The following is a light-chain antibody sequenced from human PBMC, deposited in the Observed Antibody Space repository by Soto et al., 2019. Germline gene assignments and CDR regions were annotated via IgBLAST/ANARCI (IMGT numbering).Light chain of an antibody. J-gene: IGLJ3*02. CDR1: TGAVTGGYF. CDR3: LLYYGGGV. CDR2: STS. Sequence: QAVVTQEPSLTVSPGGTVTLTCASSTGAVTGGYFPNWFQQKPGQAPRALIYSTSEKHSWTPARFSGSLRGDKAALTLSGVQPEDQADYYCLLYYGGGVFGGGTQLTVL. V-gene: IGLV7-43*01.